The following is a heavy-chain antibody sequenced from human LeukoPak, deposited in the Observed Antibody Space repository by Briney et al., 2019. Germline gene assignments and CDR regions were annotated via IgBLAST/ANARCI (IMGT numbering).Heavy chain of an antibody. Sequence: GGSLRLSCAASGFTFSTYWMSWVRQAPGKGLEWVSNINQDGSDKYYVDSVRGRFTISRDNAKNSLYLQMNSLRDEDTATYYCARDSYCSSITCRAHTSWFDPWGQGTLVTVSS. CDR2: INQDGSDK. CDR3: ARDSYCSSITCRAHTSWFDP. J-gene: IGHJ5*02. CDR1: GFTFSTYW. D-gene: IGHD2-2*01. V-gene: IGHV3-7*01.